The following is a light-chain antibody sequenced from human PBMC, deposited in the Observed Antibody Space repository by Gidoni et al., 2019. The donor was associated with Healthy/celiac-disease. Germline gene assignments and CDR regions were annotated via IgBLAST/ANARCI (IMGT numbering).Light chain of an antibody. CDR1: QSVSS. Sequence: EIVLTQSPGTLYLSPGERATLSCRASQSVSSQAPRLLIYGASSRATGIPDRFSGSGSGTDFTLTISRLEPEDFAVYYCQQYGSSRTFGQGTKLEIK. J-gene: IGKJ2*01. CDR3: QQYGSSRT. V-gene: IGKV3-20*01. CDR2: GAS.